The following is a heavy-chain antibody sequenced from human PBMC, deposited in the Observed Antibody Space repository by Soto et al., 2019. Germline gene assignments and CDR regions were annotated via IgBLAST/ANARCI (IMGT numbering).Heavy chain of an antibody. CDR2: IWYDGSNK. D-gene: IGHD3-10*01. CDR1: GFAFRSYC. CDR3: AADSGPTTFESYYYYMDG. J-gene: IGHJ6*03. V-gene: IGHV3-33*01. Sequence: SLRLSGAASGFAFRSYCMHWVRQAPCKGLEWVAVIWYDGSNKYYADSVKGRFTISRDNSKNTLYLQMNSLRAEDTAVYYCAADSGPTTFESYYYYMDGWGKGTTVTFSS.